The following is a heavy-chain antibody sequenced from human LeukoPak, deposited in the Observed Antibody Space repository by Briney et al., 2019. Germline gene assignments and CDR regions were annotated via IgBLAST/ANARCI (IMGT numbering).Heavy chain of an antibody. CDR1: GFTFTSYA. V-gene: IGHV3-23*01. Sequence: GGSLRLSCAASGFTFTSYAMSWVRQAPGKGLEWVSAISGNGGATFYADSVKGRFTISRDNSKNTLHLQMNSLRAEDTALYYCAKATTAIVVDNFFDYWGQGTLVSVSS. CDR2: ISGNGGAT. J-gene: IGHJ4*02. D-gene: IGHD3-22*01. CDR3: AKATTAIVVDNFFDY.